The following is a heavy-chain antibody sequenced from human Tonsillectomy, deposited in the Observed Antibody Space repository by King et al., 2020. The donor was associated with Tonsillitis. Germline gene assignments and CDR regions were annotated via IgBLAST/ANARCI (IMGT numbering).Heavy chain of an antibody. CDR2: ISVYNGDT. D-gene: IGHD3-9*01. CDR1: GYTFGDYG. CDR3: ARGIPTEEARYFDYLMDV. Sequence: VQLVQSGGEVKKSGASVQVSCKASGYTFGDYGITWVRQAPGQGLEWMGWISVYNGDTKYAQKFQGRVTMTTDTSTSTAYMELRSLRSDDTAVYYCARGIPTEEARYFDYLMDVWGQGTTVTVSS. V-gene: IGHV1-18*04. J-gene: IGHJ6*02.